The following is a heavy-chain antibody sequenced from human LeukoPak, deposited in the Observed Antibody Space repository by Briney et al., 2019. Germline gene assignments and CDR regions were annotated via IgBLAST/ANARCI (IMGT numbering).Heavy chain of an antibody. V-gene: IGHV4-34*01. CDR2: IYHSGTT. CDR1: GFTFSDYY. D-gene: IGHD3-10*01. J-gene: IGHJ4*02. CDR3: AREFATSGPGPD. Sequence: GSLRLSCAASGFTFSDYYMSWIRQPPGKGLEWIGEIYHSGTTSYNPSLKSRVTISIDTSKNQFSLKLSSVTAADTAVYYCAREFATSGPGPDWGQGTLVTVSS.